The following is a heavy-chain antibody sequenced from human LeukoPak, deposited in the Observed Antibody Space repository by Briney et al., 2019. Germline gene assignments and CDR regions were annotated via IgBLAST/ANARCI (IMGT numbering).Heavy chain of an antibody. CDR3: ARGIGWYLH. J-gene: IGHJ4*02. V-gene: IGHV3-23*01. Sequence: GGSLRLSCATSGFTFSSYAMSWVRQAPGKGLEWVSSVSGSGGTTYYAGSVKGRFTISRDNSKNTLDLQMNSLRAEDTAVYYCARGIGWYLHWGQGTLVTVSP. D-gene: IGHD6-19*01. CDR2: VSGSGGTT. CDR1: GFTFSSYA.